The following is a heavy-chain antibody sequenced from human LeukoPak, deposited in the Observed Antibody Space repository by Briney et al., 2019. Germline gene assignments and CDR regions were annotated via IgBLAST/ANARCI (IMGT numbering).Heavy chain of an antibody. CDR1: GYTFTGYY. J-gene: IGHJ3*02. CDR2: INPNSGGT. D-gene: IGHD3-16*01. V-gene: IGHV1-2*02. CDR3: ARDFFMITFGGVINDAFDI. Sequence: ASVKVSCKSSGYTFTGYYMHWVRQAHGPGLEWMGWINPNSGGTNYAQKFQGRVTMTRDTSISTAYMELSRLRSDAAAVYYCARDFFMITFGGVINDAFDIWGQGTMVTVSS.